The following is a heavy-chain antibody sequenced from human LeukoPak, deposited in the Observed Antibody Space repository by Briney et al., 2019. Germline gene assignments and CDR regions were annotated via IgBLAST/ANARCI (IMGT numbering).Heavy chain of an antibody. CDR1: GYTFTSYD. J-gene: IGHJ5*02. D-gene: IGHD6-13*01. V-gene: IGHV1-8*01. CDR3: ARGRGSSWYYFDP. CDR2: MNPNSGNT. Sequence: ASVKVSCKASGYTFTSYDINWVRQATGQGLEWMGWMNPNSGNTGYAQKFQGRVTMTRNTSIGTAYMELSSLRSEDAAVYYCARGRGSSWYYFDPWGQGTLVTVSS.